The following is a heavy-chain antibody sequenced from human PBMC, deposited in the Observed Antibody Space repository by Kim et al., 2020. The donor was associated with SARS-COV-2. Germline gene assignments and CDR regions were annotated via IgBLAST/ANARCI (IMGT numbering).Heavy chain of an antibody. J-gene: IGHJ2*01. CDR3: ARRVPGGYIWYLDL. CDR2: IYYTGGT. V-gene: IGHV4-39*01. CDR1: GDSISGSTHY. D-gene: IGHD2-2*01. Sequence: SETLSLTCTVSGDSISGSTHYWDWIRQPPGKGLEWIGGIYYTGGTYYDPSLKSRVTISVDTSRNQFYLNLSSVTAADTAVYFCARRVPGGYIWYLDLWGRGTLVTVSS.